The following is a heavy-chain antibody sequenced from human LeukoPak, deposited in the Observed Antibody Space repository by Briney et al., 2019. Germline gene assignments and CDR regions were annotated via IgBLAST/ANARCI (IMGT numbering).Heavy chain of an antibody. V-gene: IGHV3-66*01. D-gene: IGHD6-13*01. J-gene: IGHJ1*01. CDR1: GLTVSSNY. Sequence: GGSLRLSFAASGLTVSSNYMSWVRQAPGKGLEWVSVIYAGGTTYYADSVKGRFTISRDNSENTLSLQMNSLRAEDTALYYCARASSWPDYFQHWGQGTLVTVSS. CDR3: ARASSWPDYFQH. CDR2: IYAGGTT.